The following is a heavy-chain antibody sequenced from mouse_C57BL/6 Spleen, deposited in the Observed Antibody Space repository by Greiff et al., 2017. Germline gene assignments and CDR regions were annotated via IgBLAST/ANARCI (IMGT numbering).Heavy chain of an antibody. J-gene: IGHJ1*03. CDR1: GYTFTGYW. D-gene: IGHD2-1*01. CDR2: ILPGSGST. V-gene: IGHV1-9*01. CDR3: AKGSYGNLDY. Sequence: VKLQESGAELMKPGASVKLSCKATGYTFTGYWIEWVKQRPGHGLAWIGEILPGSGSTNYNEKFKGKATFTADTSSNTAYMQLSSLTTEDSAIYYCAKGSYGNLDYWGTGTTVTVSS.